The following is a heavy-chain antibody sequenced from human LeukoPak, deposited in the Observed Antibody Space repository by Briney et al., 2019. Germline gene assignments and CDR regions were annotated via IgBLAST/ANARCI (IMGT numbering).Heavy chain of an antibody. D-gene: IGHD2-15*01. Sequence: GGSLRLSCAASGFTFSSNAMSWVRQAPGKGLEWVSAISGSGGSTYYADSVKGRFTISRDNSKNTLYLQMNSLRAEDTAVYYCAKGNNVGVVGGYYFDYWGQGTLVTVSS. J-gene: IGHJ4*02. V-gene: IGHV3-23*01. CDR3: AKGNNVGVVGGYYFDY. CDR1: GFTFSSNA. CDR2: ISGSGGST.